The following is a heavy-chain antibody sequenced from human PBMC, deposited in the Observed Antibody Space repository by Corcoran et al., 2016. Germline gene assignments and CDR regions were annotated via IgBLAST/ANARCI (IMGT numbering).Heavy chain of an antibody. Sequence: QVQLQESGPGLVKPSETLSLTCSVSGDSISNNYYHWAWVRPPPGKGLEYIGSVFHTGNTYYNPSLKGRITMSVDMSRNKFSLKLKSLTAADTAVYYGASDCRSAFGCYGRFDPGGQGILVTVSS. J-gene: IGHJ5*02. V-gene: IGHV4-39*07. CDR2: VFHTGNT. CDR1: GDSISNNYYH. D-gene: IGHD3-3*01. CDR3: ASDCRSAFGCYGRFDP.